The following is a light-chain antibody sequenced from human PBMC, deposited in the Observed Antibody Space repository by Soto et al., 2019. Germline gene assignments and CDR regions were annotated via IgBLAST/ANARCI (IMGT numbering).Light chain of an antibody. CDR1: QSIANY. CDR3: QQSYSTPQT. J-gene: IGKJ1*01. Sequence: DIQLTQSPYSLSASVGDGVTLTCLTSQSIANYLNWYQQKPGKAPNLLICAAFSLQSGVPSRFSGSGSGTEFTLTINSLQSEDFATYYCQQSYSTPQTFGQGTKVDIK. V-gene: IGKV1-39*01. CDR2: AAF.